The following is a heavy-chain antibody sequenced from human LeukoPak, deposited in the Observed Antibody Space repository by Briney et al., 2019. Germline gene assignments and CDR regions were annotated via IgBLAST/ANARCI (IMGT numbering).Heavy chain of an antibody. CDR2: IRYDGSHK. Sequence: GGSLRLSCAASGFTFSTYDMHWVRQAPGKGLEWVAFIRYDGSHKYYTDSVKGRFTISRDNSKNTLYLQMNNLRAEDTALYYCAKISGYYPFDYWGQGTLVTVSS. D-gene: IGHD3-22*01. J-gene: IGHJ4*02. V-gene: IGHV3-30*02. CDR3: AKISGYYPFDY. CDR1: GFTFSTYD.